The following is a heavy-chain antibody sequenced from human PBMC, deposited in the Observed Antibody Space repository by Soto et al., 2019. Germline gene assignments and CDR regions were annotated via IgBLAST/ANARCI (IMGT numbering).Heavy chain of an antibody. CDR2: IYHSGST. D-gene: IGHD2-15*01. CDR1: GGSISSGGYS. J-gene: IGHJ4*02. CDR3: ARDGDGYSEYYFDY. Sequence: PSETLSLTCAVSGGSISSGGYSWSWIRQPPGKGLEWIGYIYHSGSTYYNPSLKSRVTISVDTSKNQFSLKLSSVTAADTAVYYCARDGDGYSEYYFDYWGQGTLVTVSS. V-gene: IGHV4-30-2*01.